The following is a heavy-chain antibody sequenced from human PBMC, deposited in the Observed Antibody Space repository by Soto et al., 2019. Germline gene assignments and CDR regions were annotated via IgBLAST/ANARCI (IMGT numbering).Heavy chain of an antibody. CDR3: ARVRYYYESRGED. D-gene: IGHD3-22*01. J-gene: IGHJ4*02. CDR2: INHSGST. CDR1: GGSFSGYY. Sequence: SETLSLTCSVYGGSFSGYYWSWIRQPPGKGLEWIGEINHSGSTNYNPSLKSRVTISVDTYKNQFSLKLSSVTAADTAVYYCARVRYYYESRGEDWGQGTLVTVS. V-gene: IGHV4-34*01.